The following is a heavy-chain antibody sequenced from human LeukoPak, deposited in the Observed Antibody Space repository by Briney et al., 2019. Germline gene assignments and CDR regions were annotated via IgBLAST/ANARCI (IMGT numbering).Heavy chain of an antibody. CDR1: GFTFSSFN. J-gene: IGHJ4*02. V-gene: IGHV3-21*01. Sequence: PGGSLRLSCRSNGFTFSSFNMSWVRQAPGKGLEWISFIGSIGRHIYADSVRGRFIISRDNAKNTLFLHMNSLRSDDTAVYYCARDQDYYGSGSMDFWGQGALVTVSS. D-gene: IGHD3-10*01. CDR2: IGSIGRH. CDR3: ARDQDYYGSGSMDF.